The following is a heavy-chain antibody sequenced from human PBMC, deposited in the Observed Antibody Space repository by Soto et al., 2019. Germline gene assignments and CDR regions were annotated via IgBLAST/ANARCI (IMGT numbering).Heavy chain of an antibody. D-gene: IGHD2-2*01. Sequence: QVELVQSGAEVKKPGSSVKVSCKASGGTFSSYAISWMRQTPGQGLEWMGGIIPISGTANYAQKFPGRVTITADESTSTAYMELSSLRSEDTAVYYCARSQGSSTSLEIYYYYYYGMDVWGQGTTVTVSS. CDR1: GGTFSSYA. CDR2: IIPISGTA. J-gene: IGHJ6*02. V-gene: IGHV1-69*01. CDR3: ARSQGSSTSLEIYYYYYYGMDV.